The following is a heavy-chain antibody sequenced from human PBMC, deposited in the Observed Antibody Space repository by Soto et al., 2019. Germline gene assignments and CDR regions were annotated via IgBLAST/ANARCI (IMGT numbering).Heavy chain of an antibody. Sequence: QVQLQESGPGLVKPSETLSLTCTVSGGSISSYYWSWIRQPPGKGLEWIGYIYYSGSNNYNPSLKRRVTISVDTSKNQFSLKLSSVTAADTAVYYCARGLWFGELLGLNWFDPWGQGTLVTVSS. J-gene: IGHJ5*02. CDR1: GGSISSYY. CDR3: ARGLWFGELLGLNWFDP. CDR2: IYYSGSN. D-gene: IGHD3-10*01. V-gene: IGHV4-59*01.